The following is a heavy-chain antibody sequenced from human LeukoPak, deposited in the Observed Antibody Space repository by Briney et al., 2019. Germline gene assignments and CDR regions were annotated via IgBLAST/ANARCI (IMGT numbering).Heavy chain of an antibody. CDR3: ARVRSGAYCSSTSCYDPWFDP. CDR1: GGSISSGSYY. CDR2: IYTSGST. D-gene: IGHD2-2*01. Sequence: PSETLSLTCTVSGGSISSGSYYWSWIRQPAGKGLEWIGRIYTSGSTNYNPSLKSRVTISVDTSKNQFSLKLSSVTAADTAVYYCARVRSGAYCSSTSCYDPWFDPWGQGTLVTVSS. J-gene: IGHJ5*02. V-gene: IGHV4-61*02.